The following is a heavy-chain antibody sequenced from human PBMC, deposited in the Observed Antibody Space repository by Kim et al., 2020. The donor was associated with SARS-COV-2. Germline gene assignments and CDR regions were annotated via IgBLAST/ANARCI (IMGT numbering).Heavy chain of an antibody. CDR2: ISGSGGST. J-gene: IGHJ6*02. V-gene: IGHV3-23*01. CDR1: GFTFSSYA. CDR3: AKDSEAYNWNSVGFDYYYGMDV. D-gene: IGHD1-7*01. Sequence: GGSLRPSCAASGFTFSSYAMSWVRQAPGKGLEWVSAISGSGGSTYYADSVKGRFTISRDNSKNTLYLQMNSLRAEDTAVYYCAKDSEAYNWNSVGFDYYYGMDVWGQGTTVTVSS.